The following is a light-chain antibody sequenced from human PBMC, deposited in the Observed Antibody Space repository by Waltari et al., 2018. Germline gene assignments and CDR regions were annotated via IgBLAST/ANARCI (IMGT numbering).Light chain of an antibody. Sequence: QSALTQPAPVSGSPGQSITIPCTGPNSDVGSSNFVSWFQQHRGKAPKLIIYDGSKRPSGISNRFSVSKSGNTASLTISGLQAGDETDYYCCSYAGSSTWVFGGGTKLTVL. CDR2: DGS. V-gene: IGLV2-23*01. J-gene: IGLJ3*02. CDR3: CSYAGSSTWV. CDR1: NSDVGSSNF.